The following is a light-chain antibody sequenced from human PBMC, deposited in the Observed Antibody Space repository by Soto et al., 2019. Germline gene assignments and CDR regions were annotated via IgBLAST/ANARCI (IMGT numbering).Light chain of an antibody. Sequence: NFLLTQPHSVSESPGKTVTISCTRSSGSIASNYVQWYQQRPSSAPTTVIYEDNQRPSGVPDRFSGSIDSSSNSASLTISGLKTEDEADYYSQSYDSSNVVFGGGTKVTVL. CDR3: QSYDSSNVV. CDR2: EDN. J-gene: IGLJ2*01. V-gene: IGLV6-57*04. CDR1: SGSIASNY.